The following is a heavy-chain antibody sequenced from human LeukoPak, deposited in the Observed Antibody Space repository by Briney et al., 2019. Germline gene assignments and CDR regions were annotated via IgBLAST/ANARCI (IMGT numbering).Heavy chain of an antibody. CDR1: GYTVTSYD. D-gene: IGHD6-19*01. V-gene: IGHV1-8*01. CDR3: AREAAPIAVATPVRYYYYYGMDV. J-gene: IGHJ6*02. Sequence: GASVKVSCKAAGYTVTSYDINWVRQATGQGLEWMGWMNPNSGNTGYAQKFQGRVTMTRNTSISTAYMELSSLRSEDTAVYYCAREAAPIAVATPVRYYYYYGMDVWGQGTTVTVSS. CDR2: MNPNSGNT.